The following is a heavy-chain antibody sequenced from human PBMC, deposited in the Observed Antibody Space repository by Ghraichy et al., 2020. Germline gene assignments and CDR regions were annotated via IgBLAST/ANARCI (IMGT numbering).Heavy chain of an antibody. D-gene: IGHD5-24*01. CDR2: IYYSGST. J-gene: IGHJ4*02. Sequence: SETLSLTCTVSGGSISSYYWSWIRQPPGKGLEWIGYIYYSGSTNYNPSLKSRVTISVDTSKNQFSLKLSSVTAADTAVYYCARQRGSVEMATIDYWGQGTLVTVSS. V-gene: IGHV4-59*08. CDR1: GGSISSYY. CDR3: ARQRGSVEMATIDY.